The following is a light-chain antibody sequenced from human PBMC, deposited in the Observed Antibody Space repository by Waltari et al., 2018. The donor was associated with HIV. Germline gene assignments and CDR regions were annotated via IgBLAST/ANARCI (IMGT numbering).Light chain of an antibody. V-gene: IGLV3-19*01. CDR3: NSRDSSGNHYV. CDR1: SLRSYY. J-gene: IGLJ1*01. Sequence: SSELTQDPAVSVALGQTVRITCQGDSLRSYYASWYQQKPGQAPVLVIYGKNNRPSGIPDRFSGSSSGNTASLIITGAQAEDDADYYCNSRDSSGNHYVFGTGTKFTVL. CDR2: GKN.